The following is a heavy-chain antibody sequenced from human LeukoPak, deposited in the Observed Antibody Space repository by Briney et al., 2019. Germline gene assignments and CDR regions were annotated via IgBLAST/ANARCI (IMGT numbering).Heavy chain of an antibody. V-gene: IGHV3-21*01. J-gene: IGHJ5*01. CDR1: GFALKSYS. CDR2: ISSTSAYI. D-gene: IGHD2-8*02. Sequence: GGSLRHSCGGSGFALKSYSLTWVRQAPGKGLEWVSSISSTSAYIHYADSVKGRFTISRDNVDNVVYLEMNGLRAEDTATYYCARVAVSGPTGWFDSWGQGTLVIVSS. CDR3: ARVAVSGPTGWFDS.